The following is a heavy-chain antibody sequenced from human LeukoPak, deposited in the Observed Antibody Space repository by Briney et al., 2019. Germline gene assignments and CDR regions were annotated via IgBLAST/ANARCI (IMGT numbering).Heavy chain of an antibody. CDR3: ARDTAGENYYYYMDV. J-gene: IGHJ6*03. CDR2: ISYDGSNK. D-gene: IGHD7-27*01. V-gene: IGHV3-30*19. Sequence: GGSLRLSCAASGFTFSSYGMHWVRQAPGKGLEWVAVISYDGSNKYYADSVKGRFTISRDNSKNTLYLQMNSLRAEDTAVYYCARDTAGENYYYYMDVWGKGTTVTVSS. CDR1: GFTFSSYG.